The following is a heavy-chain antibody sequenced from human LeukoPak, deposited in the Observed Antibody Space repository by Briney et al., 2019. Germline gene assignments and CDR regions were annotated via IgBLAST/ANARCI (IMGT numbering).Heavy chain of an antibody. Sequence: ASVKVSCKVSGYTLTELSMHWVRQAPGKGLEWMGGFDPEDGETIYAQKFQGRVTMTEDTSTDTAYMELSSLRSEDTAVYYCATFGHVSAAGTWWFDPWGQGTLVTVSS. CDR3: ATFGHVSAAGTWWFDP. D-gene: IGHD6-13*01. CDR2: FDPEDGET. CDR1: GYTLTELS. V-gene: IGHV1-24*01. J-gene: IGHJ5*02.